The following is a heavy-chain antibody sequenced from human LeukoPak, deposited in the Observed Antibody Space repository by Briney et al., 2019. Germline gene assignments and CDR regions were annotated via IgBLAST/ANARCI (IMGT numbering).Heavy chain of an antibody. CDR1: GYSFTSNW. D-gene: IGHD3-16*01. J-gene: IGHJ6*02. CDR2: IDPSDSYI. V-gene: IGHV5-10-1*01. Sequence: GESLKISCKGSGYSFTSNWIGWVRQMPGKGLEWMGRIDPSDSYINYSPSFQGHVTISADKSISTAYLQWSSLKASGTAMYYCARQRFDYGYGMDVWGQGTTVTVSS. CDR3: ARQRFDYGYGMDV.